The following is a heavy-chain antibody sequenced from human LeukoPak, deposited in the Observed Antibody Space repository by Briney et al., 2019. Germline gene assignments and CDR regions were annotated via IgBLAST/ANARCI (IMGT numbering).Heavy chain of an antibody. V-gene: IGHV3-30*04. J-gene: IGHJ4*02. CDR3: AKGLHYGYYFDY. CDR2: ISYDGSNK. CDR1: GFTFSSYA. Sequence: GRSLRLSCAASGFTFSSYAMHWVRQAPGKGLEWVAVISYDGSNKYYADSVKGRFTISRDNSKNTLYLQMNSLRAEDTAVYYCAKGLHYGYYFDYWGQGTLVTVSS. D-gene: IGHD4-17*01.